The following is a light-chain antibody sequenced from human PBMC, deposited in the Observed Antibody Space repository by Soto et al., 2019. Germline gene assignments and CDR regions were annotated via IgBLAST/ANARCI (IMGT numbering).Light chain of an antibody. CDR3: QQRSNWRVT. V-gene: IGKV3-11*01. CDR1: QSISIY. CDR2: GAS. Sequence: IVLTQSSATLSMSPGERATVSCRSSQSISIYLAWYQQKPGQAPRLIIYGASNRATGIPDRFSGSESGTDGTLTLSSLEPEDSEVYDCQQRSNWRVTFGGGTKVDIK. J-gene: IGKJ4*01.